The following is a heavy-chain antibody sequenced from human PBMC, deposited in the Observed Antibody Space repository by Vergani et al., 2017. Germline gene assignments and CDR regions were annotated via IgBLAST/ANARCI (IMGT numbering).Heavy chain of an antibody. D-gene: IGHD1-26*01. CDR1: GFTFSSYA. V-gene: IGHV3-64*01. CDR2: ISSNGGST. Sequence: EVQLVESGGGLVQPGGSLRLSCAASGFTFSSYAMHWVRQAPGKGLEYVSAISSNGGSTYYANSVKGRFTISRDNSTNTLYLQRGSLRAEDMAVYYCARGSSGSYGDWGQGTLVTVSS. CDR3: ARGSSGSYGD. J-gene: IGHJ4*02.